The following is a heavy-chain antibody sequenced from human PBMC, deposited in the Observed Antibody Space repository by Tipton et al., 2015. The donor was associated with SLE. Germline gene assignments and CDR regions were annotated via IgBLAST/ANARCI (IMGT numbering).Heavy chain of an antibody. V-gene: IGHV4-59*12. CDR2: IYYSGST. CDR1: GGFIIGFY. Sequence: TLSLTCSVSGGFIIGFYWIWIRQPPGKGLECIGSIYYSGSTYYNPSLKSRVTISVDASKTQFSLRLTSVTAADTAVYYCGRAIGVHYFHVWGQGTLVTVSS. J-gene: IGHJ4*02. D-gene: IGHD2-21*01. CDR3: GRAIGVHYFHV.